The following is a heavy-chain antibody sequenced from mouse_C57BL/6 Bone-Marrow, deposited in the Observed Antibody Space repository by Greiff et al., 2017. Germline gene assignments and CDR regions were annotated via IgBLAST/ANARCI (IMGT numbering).Heavy chain of an antibody. CDR1: GFSLTSYG. J-gene: IGHJ2*01. V-gene: IGHV2-5*01. Sequence: QVQLQQSGPGLVQPSQSLSITCTVSGFSLTSYGVHWVRQSPGKGLEWLGVIWRGGSTDYNAAFMSRLSITKDNSKSQVFFKMNSLQADDTAIYYCAKEDGNYPYYIDYWGQGTTLTVSS. CDR3: AKEDGNYPYYIDY. CDR2: IWRGGST. D-gene: IGHD2-1*01.